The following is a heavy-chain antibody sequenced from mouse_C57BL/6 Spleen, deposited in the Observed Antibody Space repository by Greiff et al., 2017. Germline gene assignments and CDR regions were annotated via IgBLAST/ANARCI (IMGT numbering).Heavy chain of an antibody. J-gene: IGHJ4*01. V-gene: IGHV1-26*01. D-gene: IGHD2-13*01. Sequence: EVQLQQSGPELVKPGASVKISCKASGYTFTDYYMNWVKQSHGKSLEWIGDINPNNGGTSYNQKFKGKATLTVDKSSRTAYMELRSLTSEDSAVYYCARGATMVTYYAMDYWGQGTSVTVAS. CDR2: INPNNGGT. CDR3: ARGATMVTYYAMDY. CDR1: GYTFTDYY.